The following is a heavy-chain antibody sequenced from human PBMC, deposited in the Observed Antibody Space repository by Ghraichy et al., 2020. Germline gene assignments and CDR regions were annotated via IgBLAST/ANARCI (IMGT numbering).Heavy chain of an antibody. CDR3: ARDTHGIFGVAPRARRVDP. V-gene: IGHV4-34*01. J-gene: IGHJ5*02. CDR1: GGSFSGYY. CDR2: INHSGST. Sequence: SETLSLTCAVYGGSFSGYYWSWIRQPPGKGLEWIGEINHSGSTNYNPSLKSRVTISVDTSKNQFSLKLSSVTAADTAVYYCARDTHGIFGVAPRARRVDPWGQGTLVTVSS. D-gene: IGHD3-3*01.